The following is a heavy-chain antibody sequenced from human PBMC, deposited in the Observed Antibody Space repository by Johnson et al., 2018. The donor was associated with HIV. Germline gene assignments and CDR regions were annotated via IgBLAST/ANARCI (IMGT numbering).Heavy chain of an antibody. J-gene: IGHJ3*02. V-gene: IGHV3-30*03. CDR1: GFTFRSYG. Sequence: QVQLVESGGGVVQPGRSLRLSCAASGFTFRSYGMHWVRQAPGKGLEWVAVISYDGSNKYYADSVKGRFTISRDNSKNTLYLQMNSLRAEDTAVYYCARGIAAAGSDAFDIWGQGTMVTVSS. CDR2: ISYDGSNK. CDR3: ARGIAAAGSDAFDI. D-gene: IGHD6-13*01.